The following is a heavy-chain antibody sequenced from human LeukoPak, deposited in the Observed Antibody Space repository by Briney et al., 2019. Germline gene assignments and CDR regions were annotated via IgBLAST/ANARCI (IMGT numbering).Heavy chain of an antibody. CDR1: VFTFENYA. CDR3: AKASVAIPQYCNS. D-gene: IGHD2-2*02. CDR2: ISGTGSST. V-gene: IGHV3-23*01. J-gene: IGHJ5*02. Sequence: GGSVTLSCEASVFTFENYAIDWVRQAPGKGLEWVSTISGTGSSTYYVDSAKGRFTISRDNSKDTLFLQLNSLTAADTAMYFCAKASVAIPQYCNSWGQGTLVTVSS.